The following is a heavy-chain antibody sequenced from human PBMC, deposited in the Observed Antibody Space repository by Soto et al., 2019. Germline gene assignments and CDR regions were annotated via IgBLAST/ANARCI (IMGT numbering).Heavy chain of an antibody. CDR3: AKEEYYYGSGSYYPGMDV. CDR1: GFTFSSYG. Sequence: GGSLRLSCAASGFTFSSYGMHWVRQAPGKGLEWVAVISYDGGNKYYADSVKGRFTISRDNSKNTLYLQMNSLRAEDTAVYYCAKEEYYYGSGSYYPGMDVWGQGTTVTVSS. CDR2: ISYDGGNK. V-gene: IGHV3-30*18. J-gene: IGHJ6*02. D-gene: IGHD3-10*01.